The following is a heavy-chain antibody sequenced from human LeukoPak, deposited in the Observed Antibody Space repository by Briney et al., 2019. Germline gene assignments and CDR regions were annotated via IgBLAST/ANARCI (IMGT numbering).Heavy chain of an antibody. CDR1: GFTSSNSW. CDR3: VRGVGSSTSCYVRAFDI. Sequence: PGGPLRLSCAASGFTSSNSWMHWVCQAPEKGLEWVADIKCDGSEKCYVDSVKGRLTISRDNAKNSLYLQVNSLRAEDMTVYYCVRGVGSSTSCYVRAFDIWGQGTMVTVSS. D-gene: IGHD2-2*01. J-gene: IGHJ3*02. CDR2: IKCDGSEK. V-gene: IGHV3-52*01.